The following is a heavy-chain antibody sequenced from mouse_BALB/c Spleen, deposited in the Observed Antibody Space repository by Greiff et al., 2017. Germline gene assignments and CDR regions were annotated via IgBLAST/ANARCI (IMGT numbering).Heavy chain of an antibody. D-gene: IGHD1-1*01. CDR3: ARYYYGSSPYFDY. Sequence: VQLKESGAELVRPGALVKLSCKASGFNIKDYYMHWVKQRPEQGLEWIGWIDPENGNTIYDPKFQGKASITADTSSNTAYLQLSSLTSEDTAVYYCARYYYGSSPYFDYWGQGTTLTVSS. J-gene: IGHJ2*01. CDR2: IDPENGNT. V-gene: IGHV14-1*02. CDR1: GFNIKDYY.